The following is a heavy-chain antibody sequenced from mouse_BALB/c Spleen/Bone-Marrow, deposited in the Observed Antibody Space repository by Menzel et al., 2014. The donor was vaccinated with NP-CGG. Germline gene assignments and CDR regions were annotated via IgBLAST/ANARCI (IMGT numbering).Heavy chain of an antibody. J-gene: IGHJ4*01. CDR3: ARGNYEAMDS. CDR2: INPSTGYT. D-gene: IGHD2-1*01. Sequence: QVQLQQSGAELAKPGASVKMSCKASGYTFTSYWMHWVKQRPGQGLEWIGYINPSTGYTEYDQKFKDKATLTADKSSSTAYMQLSSLTSEDSAVYYCARGNYEAMDSWGQGTSVTVSS. CDR1: GYTFTSYW. V-gene: IGHV1-7*01.